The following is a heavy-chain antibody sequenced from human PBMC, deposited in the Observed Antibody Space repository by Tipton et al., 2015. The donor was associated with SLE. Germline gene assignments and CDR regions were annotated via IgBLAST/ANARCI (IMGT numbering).Heavy chain of an antibody. V-gene: IGHV3-74*01. Sequence: SLRLSCAASGFTFSSHWMHWVRQAPGKGLVWVSRINGDGSTTNYADSVKGRFTISRDNAKNSLYLQMNSLRVEDTAVYYCARVSGLGNYAHADSWGQGTLITVSS. CDR3: ARVSGLGNYAHADS. CDR1: GFTFSSHW. D-gene: IGHD3-16*01. CDR2: INGDGSTT. J-gene: IGHJ4*02.